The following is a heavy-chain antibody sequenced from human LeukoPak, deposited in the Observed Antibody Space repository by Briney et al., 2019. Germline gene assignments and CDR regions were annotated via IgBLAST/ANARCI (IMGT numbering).Heavy chain of an antibody. CDR1: GFTFSSYW. D-gene: IGHD1-26*01. V-gene: IGHV3-74*01. CDR3: ARAGRRSSFDY. CDR2: INSDGSST. J-gene: IGHJ4*02. Sequence: GGSLRLPCAASGFTFSSYWMHWVRQAPGKGLVWVSRINSDGSSTSYADSVKGRFTISRDNAKNTLYLQMNSLRAEDTAVYYCARAGRRSSFDYWGQGTLVTVSS.